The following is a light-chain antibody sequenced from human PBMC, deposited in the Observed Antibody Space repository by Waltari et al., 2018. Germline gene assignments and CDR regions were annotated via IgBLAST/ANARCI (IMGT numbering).Light chain of an antibody. V-gene: IGKV1-5*03. CDR3: QQYHDYST. CDR2: KAS. Sequence: DTQVTQSPSTLSASVGDSVTITCRASQTILTWMAWYQQKPVKAPKLLIYKASRLESGVPSRFSGTASGTEFTLTISSLQPDDSATYYCQQYHDYSTFGQGTKLEIK. CDR1: QTILTW. J-gene: IGKJ2*01.